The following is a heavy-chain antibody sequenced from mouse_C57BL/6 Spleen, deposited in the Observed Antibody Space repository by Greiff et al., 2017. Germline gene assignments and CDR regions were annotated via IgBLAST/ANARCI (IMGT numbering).Heavy chain of an antibody. CDR1: GYSFTSYY. D-gene: IGHD1-1*01. CDR2: IYPGSGNT. J-gene: IGHJ2*01. V-gene: IGHV1-66*01. Sequence: QVQLQQSGPELVKPGASVKISCKASGYSFTSYYIHWVKQRPGQGLEWIGWIYPGSGNTKYNEKFKGKDTLTADTSSSTAYMQLSSLTSEDSAVYYCAREITTVVDYFDYWGQGTTRTVSS. CDR3: AREITTVVDYFDY.